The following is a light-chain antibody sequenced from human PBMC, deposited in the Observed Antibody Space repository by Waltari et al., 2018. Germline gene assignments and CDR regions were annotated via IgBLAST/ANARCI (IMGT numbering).Light chain of an antibody. V-gene: IGLV3-25*03. J-gene: IGLJ3*02. CDR2: KDT. Sequence: SHELTQPPSVSVSPGQTATLSRSRDALPKHKGYWYQQKPGQAPILLIYKDTERPSGIPERFSGFSSGTTVTLTISGVQAEDEADYYCQSADNSGTYWEFGGGTKLTVL. CDR3: QSADNSGTYWE. CDR1: ALPKHK.